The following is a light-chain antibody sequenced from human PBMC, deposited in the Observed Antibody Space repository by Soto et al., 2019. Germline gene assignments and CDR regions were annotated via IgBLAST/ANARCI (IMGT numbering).Light chain of an antibody. V-gene: IGKV3-11*01. J-gene: IGKJ2*01. CDR3: QQRSIRPYT. CDR2: DAS. Sequence: EIVLTQSPATLSLSPGERATLSCRASQSVSSYLAWYQQKPGQAPRLLIYDASNRATGIPARFSGSGSGTGFTLTISSLEPEDFAVYYCQQRSIRPYTFGQGTKLEIK. CDR1: QSVSSY.